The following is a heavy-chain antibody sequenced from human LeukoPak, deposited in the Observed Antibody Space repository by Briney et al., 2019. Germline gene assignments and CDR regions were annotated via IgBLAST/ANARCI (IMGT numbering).Heavy chain of an antibody. CDR2: IKQDGSEK. V-gene: IGHV3-7*04. J-gene: IGHJ4*02. Sequence: GGSLRLSCAVSGFTFSTYWMSWVRQAPGQGLEWVANIKQDGSEKYYVDSVKGRFTISRDNTKNSLYLQMNSLRAEDTAVYYCVGGDYFDYWGQGTLVTVSS. CDR3: VGGDYFDY. CDR1: GFTFSTYW.